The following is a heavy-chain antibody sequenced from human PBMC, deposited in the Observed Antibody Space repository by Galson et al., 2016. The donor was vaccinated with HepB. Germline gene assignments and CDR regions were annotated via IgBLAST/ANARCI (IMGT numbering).Heavy chain of an antibody. CDR1: GYTFNHYY. CDR3: ARDRGFCSGDNCYPHDH. D-gene: IGHD2-15*01. CDR2: FNPSDGST. V-gene: IGHV1-46*02. Sequence: SVKVSCKASGYTFNHYYIHWVRQAPGQGLEWLGVFNPSDGSTSHAQTLQGRVTMTRDTSTSTVYMELSSLRSEDTAMYYCARDRGFCSGDNCYPHDHWGQGTLVTVS. J-gene: IGHJ4*02.